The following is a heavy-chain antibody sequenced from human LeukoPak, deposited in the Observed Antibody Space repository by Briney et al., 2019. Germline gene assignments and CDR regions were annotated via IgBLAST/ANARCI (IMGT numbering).Heavy chain of an antibody. J-gene: IGHJ4*02. Sequence: SETLSLTCAVSGGSISSSNWWSWVRQPPGKGLEWIGEIYHSGSTNYNPSLKSRVTISVDRSKNQFSLKLSSVTAADTAVYSCASRNQHLDGFDYWGQGTLVTVSS. CDR1: GGSISSSNW. V-gene: IGHV4-4*02. CDR2: IYHSGST. CDR3: ASRNQHLDGFDY. D-gene: IGHD6-13*01.